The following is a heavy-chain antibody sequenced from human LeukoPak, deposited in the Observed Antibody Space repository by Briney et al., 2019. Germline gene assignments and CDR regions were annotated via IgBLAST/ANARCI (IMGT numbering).Heavy chain of an antibody. D-gene: IGHD3-10*01. V-gene: IGHV4-34*01. Sequence: SETLSLTCAVYGGSFSGYYWSWIRQPPGKGLEWIGEINHSGSTNYNPSLKSRVTISVDTSKNQFSLKLNSVTAADTAVYYCARLLPTTKTYYYGSGRGDYWGQGTLVTVSS. J-gene: IGHJ4*02. CDR2: INHSGST. CDR3: ARLLPTTKTYYYGSGRGDY. CDR1: GGSFSGYY.